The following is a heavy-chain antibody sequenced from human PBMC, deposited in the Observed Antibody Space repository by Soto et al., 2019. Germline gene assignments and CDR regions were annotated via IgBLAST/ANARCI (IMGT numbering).Heavy chain of an antibody. CDR3: ARQDMWLRD. CDR2: VHYSGIT. J-gene: IGHJ4*02. CDR1: SASITPYY. D-gene: IGHD5-12*01. V-gene: IGHV4-59*01. Sequence: QVQLQESGPGLVKPSETLSLTCTVSSASITPYYWSWVRQPPEKPLEWNGYVHYSGITNYNPSLEGRVTLSVDTSKNQFSLKLTSVTAADTAVYYCARQDMWLRDWGQGTLVTVSS.